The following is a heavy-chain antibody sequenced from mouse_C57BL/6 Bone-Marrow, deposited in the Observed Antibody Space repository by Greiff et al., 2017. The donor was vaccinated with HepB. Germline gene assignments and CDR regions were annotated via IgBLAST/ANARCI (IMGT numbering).Heavy chain of an antibody. V-gene: IGHV5-12*01. D-gene: IGHD1-1*01. J-gene: IGHJ3*01. Sequence: EVKLQESGGGLVQPGGSLKLSCAASGFTLSDYYMYWVRQTPEKRLEWVAYISNGGGSTYYPDTVKGRFTISRDNAKNTLYLQMSRLKSEDTAMYYCARRDYGSSVAYWGQGTLVTVSA. CDR1: GFTLSDYY. CDR3: ARRDYGSSVAY. CDR2: ISNGGGST.